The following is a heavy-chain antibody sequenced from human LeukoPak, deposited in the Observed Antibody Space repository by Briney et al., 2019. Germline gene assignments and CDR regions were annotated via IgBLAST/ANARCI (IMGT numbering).Heavy chain of an antibody. J-gene: IGHJ4*02. CDR2: IFPGDYDT. V-gene: IGHV5-51*01. CDR3: VKSWCRGILVCPDY. Sequence: GESLTRDSNASCYTFTNNWIGWGRQMPGKGVEWMGRIFPGDYDTRYSPSFQGQVTITADRSINTVYLQWNSLRASDSAIYYCVKSWCRGILVCPDYLGQGTMVTVSS. CDR1: CYTFTNNW. D-gene: IGHD4/OR15-4a*01.